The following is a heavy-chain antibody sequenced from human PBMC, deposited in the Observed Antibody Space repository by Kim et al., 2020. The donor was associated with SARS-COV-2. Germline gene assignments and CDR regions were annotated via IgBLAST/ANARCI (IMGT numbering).Heavy chain of an antibody. Sequence: GGSLRLSCAASGFTFSSYDMHWVRQATGKGLEWVSAIGTAGDTYYPGSVKGRFTISRENAKNSLYLQMNSLRAGDTAVYYCARGSGYSSSWYSGAFDIWGQGTMVTVSS. J-gene: IGHJ3*02. CDR2: IGTAGDT. CDR1: GFTFSSYD. CDR3: ARGSGYSSSWYSGAFDI. V-gene: IGHV3-13*04. D-gene: IGHD6-13*01.